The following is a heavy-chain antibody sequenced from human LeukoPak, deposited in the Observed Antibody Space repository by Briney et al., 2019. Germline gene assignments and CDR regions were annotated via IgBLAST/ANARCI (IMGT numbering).Heavy chain of an antibody. V-gene: IGHV4-61*02. CDR3: ARDSYDFWSGSYYYYGMDV. CDR1: GGSISSGSYY. D-gene: IGHD3-3*01. J-gene: IGHJ6*02. Sequence: SQTLSITCTVSGGSISSGSYYWSWIRQPAGKGLGWIGRIYTSGSTNYNPSLKSRVTISVDTSKNQFSLKLSSVTAADTAVYYCARDSYDFWSGSYYYYGMDVWGQGTTVTVSS. CDR2: IYTSGST.